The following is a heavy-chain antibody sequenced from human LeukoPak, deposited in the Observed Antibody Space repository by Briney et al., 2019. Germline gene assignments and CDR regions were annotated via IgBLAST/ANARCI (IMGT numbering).Heavy chain of an antibody. J-gene: IGHJ4*02. CDR2: ISAYNGNT. V-gene: IGHV1-18*01. CDR1: GYTFTGFG. D-gene: IGHD6-19*01. Sequence: ASVKVSCKASGYTFTGFGISWVRQAPGQGLEWMGWISAYNGNTNYAQKLQGRVTMTTDTSTNTAYMELRSLTSDDTAVYYCARSGSSGWYVGSFDYWGQGTLVTVSS. CDR3: ARSGSSGWYVGSFDY.